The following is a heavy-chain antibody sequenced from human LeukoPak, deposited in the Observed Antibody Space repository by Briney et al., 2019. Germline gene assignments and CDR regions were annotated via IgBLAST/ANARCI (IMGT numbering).Heavy chain of an antibody. CDR1: GGSISSSSYY. CDR2: IYYSGST. J-gene: IGHJ4*02. CDR3: ARPVGQQQLVDY. V-gene: IGHV4-39*01. D-gene: IGHD6-13*01. Sequence: SETLSLTCTVSGGSISSSSYYWGWIRQPPGKGLEWIGSIYYSGSTYYNPSLKSRVTISVDTSKNQFSLKLSSVAAADTAVYYCARPVGQQQLVDYWGQGTLVTVSS.